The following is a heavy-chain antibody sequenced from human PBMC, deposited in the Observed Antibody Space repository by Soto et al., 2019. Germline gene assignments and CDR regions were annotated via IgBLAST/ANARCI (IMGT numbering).Heavy chain of an antibody. J-gene: IGHJ4*02. CDR2: IKSKTAGGTT. V-gene: IGHV3-15*07. D-gene: IGHD3-10*01. CDR3: TKGVGELSG. Sequence: EVQLVQSGAGLVKPGGSLRLSCAASGFTFSNAWMNWVRQAPGKGLEWVGRIKSKTAGGTTDYAAPVKGRFTISRDDSKNTLYLQMNSLNTEDTAVYYCTKGVGELSGWGQGTLVTVAS. CDR1: GFTFSNAW.